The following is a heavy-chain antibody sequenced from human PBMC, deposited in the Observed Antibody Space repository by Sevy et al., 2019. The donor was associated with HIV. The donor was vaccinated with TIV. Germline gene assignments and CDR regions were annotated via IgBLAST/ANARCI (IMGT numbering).Heavy chain of an antibody. CDR3: ARNTSSLYSGYDRPVADY. J-gene: IGHJ4*02. CDR2: IIPKSGGT. CDR1: GYTFSDYY. D-gene: IGHD5-12*01. Sequence: ASVKVSCKASGYTFSDYYIHWVRQAPGQRLEWMGRIIPKSGGTNYAQKFQGRVTMARDTSISTVYMELNRQTSDATAIYYCARNTSSLYSGYDRPVADYWGQGTLVTVSS. V-gene: IGHV1-2*06.